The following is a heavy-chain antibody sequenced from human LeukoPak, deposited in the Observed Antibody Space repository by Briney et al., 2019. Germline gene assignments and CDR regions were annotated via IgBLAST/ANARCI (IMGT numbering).Heavy chain of an antibody. CDR2: ISGSGGST. Sequence: GGSLRLSCAASGFTFSSYAMSWVRQAPGKGLEWVSAISGSGGSTYYADSVKGRFTISRDNSKNTLYLQMNSLRAEDTAVYYCAKVGTFYDYALTYYFDYWGQGTLVTVSS. CDR3: AKVGTFYDYALTYYFDY. V-gene: IGHV3-23*01. CDR1: GFTFSSYA. J-gene: IGHJ4*02. D-gene: IGHD3-16*01.